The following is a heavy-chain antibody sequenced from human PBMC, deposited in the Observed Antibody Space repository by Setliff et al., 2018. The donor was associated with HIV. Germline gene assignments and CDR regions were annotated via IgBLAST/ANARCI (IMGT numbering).Heavy chain of an antibody. CDR2: IRYDGSNK. CDR3: AREPYYDILTGHLDY. J-gene: IGHJ4*02. D-gene: IGHD3-9*01. Sequence: GSLRLSCAASGFSFSNYGMHWVRQAPGRGLEWVSIIRYDGSNKFYADSVKGRFTISRDNAKNSLYLQMNSLRAEDTALYYCAREPYYDILTGHLDYWGQGALVTVSS. CDR1: GFSFSNYG. V-gene: IGHV3-30*02.